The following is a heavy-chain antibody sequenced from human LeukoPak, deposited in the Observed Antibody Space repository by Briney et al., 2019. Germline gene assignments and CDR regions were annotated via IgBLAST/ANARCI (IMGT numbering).Heavy chain of an antibody. J-gene: IGHJ4*02. V-gene: IGHV3-43*02. CDR3: AKGDYDFWSGYYSRVDY. D-gene: IGHD3-3*01. CDR1: GFTFDDYA. Sequence: GGTLRLSCAASGFTFDDYAMHWVRQAPGPGLEWVSLISGDGGSTYYADSAKGRFTISRDNSKNSLYLQMNSLRTEDTALYYCAKGDYDFWSGYYSRVDYWGQGTLVTVSS. CDR2: ISGDGGST.